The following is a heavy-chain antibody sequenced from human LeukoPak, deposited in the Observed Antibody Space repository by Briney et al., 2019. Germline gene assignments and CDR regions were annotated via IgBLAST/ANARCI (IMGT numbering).Heavy chain of an antibody. J-gene: IGHJ3*02. CDR1: GFTFSSHT. V-gene: IGHV3-30-3*01. CDR3: ARGSLAVAGTRKRSDAFDI. CDR2: VSNDGDNT. Sequence: PGGSLRLSCAASGFTFSSHTMHWVRQAPGKGLEWVAVVSNDGDNTYYADSVKGRFTISRDNSKNTLYLQMNSLRVEDTAVYYCARGSLAVAGTRKRSDAFDIWGQGTMVTVSS. D-gene: IGHD6-19*01.